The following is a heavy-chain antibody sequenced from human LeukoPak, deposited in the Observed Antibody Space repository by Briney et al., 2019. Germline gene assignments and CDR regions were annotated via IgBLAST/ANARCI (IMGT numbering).Heavy chain of an antibody. J-gene: IGHJ5*02. CDR2: ISSSSSYT. Sequence: GRSLRLSCAASGFTFSDYYMSWIRQAPGKGLERVSYISSSSSYTNYADSVKGRFTISRDNAKNSLYLQMNSLRAEDTAVYYCAREKSSYCSGGSCYLSRFDPWGQGTLVTVSS. D-gene: IGHD2-15*01. CDR1: GFTFSDYY. CDR3: AREKSSYCSGGSCYLSRFDP. V-gene: IGHV3-11*06.